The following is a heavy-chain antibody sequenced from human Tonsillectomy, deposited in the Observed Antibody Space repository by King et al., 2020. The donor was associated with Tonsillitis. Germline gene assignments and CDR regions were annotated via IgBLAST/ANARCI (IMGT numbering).Heavy chain of an antibody. J-gene: IGHJ4*02. V-gene: IGHV3-48*01. CDR3: ARGTYCYGFDY. CDR2: ISSSSSTI. D-gene: IGHD5-18*01. Sequence: VQLVESGGGLVQPGGSLRLSCAASGFTFSSYSMNWVRQAPGKGLEWVSYISSSSSTIYYADSVKGRFTISSDNAKNSLYLQMNSLRAEDTAVAYCARGTYCYGFDYWGQGTLVTVSS. CDR1: GFTFSSYS.